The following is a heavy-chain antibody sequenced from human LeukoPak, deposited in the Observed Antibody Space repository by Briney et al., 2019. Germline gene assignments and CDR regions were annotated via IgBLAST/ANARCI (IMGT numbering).Heavy chain of an antibody. V-gene: IGHV3-11*01. CDR2: ISSSGGGSVI. J-gene: IGHJ4*02. Sequence: GGSLRLSCAASGFTFSDYYMSWIRQAPGKGLEWVSYISSSGGGSVINYADSVKGRFTISRDNAKNSLYLQMNSLRAEDTAVYYCARGRHSSTYWGQGTLVTVSS. CDR1: GFTFSDYY. D-gene: IGHD6-13*01. CDR3: ARGRHSSTY.